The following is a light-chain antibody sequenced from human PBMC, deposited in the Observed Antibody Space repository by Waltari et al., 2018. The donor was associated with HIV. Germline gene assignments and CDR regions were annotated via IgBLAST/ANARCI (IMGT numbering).Light chain of an antibody. V-gene: IGLV1-47*01. J-gene: IGLJ1*01. CDR2: SNN. Sequence: QSVLTQPPSASGTPGQRVTISCSGSSSNIGSNYVYWYQQLPGTAPKLLIYSNNQRPSGVPDRVAGSKSGTSASLAISGLRSEDEAHYYCAAWDDSLSGFVFGTGTKVTVL. CDR1: SSNIGSNY. CDR3: AAWDDSLSGFV.